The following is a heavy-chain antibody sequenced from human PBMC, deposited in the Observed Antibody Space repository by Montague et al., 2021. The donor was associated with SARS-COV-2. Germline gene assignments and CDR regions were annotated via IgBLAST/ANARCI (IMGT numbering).Heavy chain of an antibody. CDR3: ASGRMVPYSSSWTTLYYYYGMDV. CDR2: TYYRSKWYN. V-gene: IGHV6-1*01. Sequence: CAISGDSVSSNSAAWNWIRQSPSRGLEWLGRTYYRSKWYNDYAVSLQXRITINPDTSKNQFSLQLNSVTPEDTAVYYCASGRMVPYSSSWTTLYYYYGMDVWGQGTTVTVSS. J-gene: IGHJ6*02. CDR1: GDSVSSNSAA. D-gene: IGHD6-13*01.